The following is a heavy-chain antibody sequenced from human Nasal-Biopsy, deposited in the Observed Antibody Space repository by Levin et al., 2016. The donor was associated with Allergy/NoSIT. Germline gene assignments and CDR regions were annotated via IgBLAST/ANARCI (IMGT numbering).Heavy chain of an antibody. CDR1: GFTFSSYA. CDR2: ISGGGNSI. CDR3: AKDESRSGWLKGNYLDY. V-gene: IGHV3-23*01. J-gene: IGHJ4*02. D-gene: IGHD6-19*01. Sequence: GGSLRLSCAASGFTFSSYAMSWVRQAPGKGLEWVSGISGGGNSIDYADSVKGRFTIPRDNSKNTLYLQMNSLRAEDTATYYCAKDESRSGWLKGNYLDYWGQGSLVTVSS.